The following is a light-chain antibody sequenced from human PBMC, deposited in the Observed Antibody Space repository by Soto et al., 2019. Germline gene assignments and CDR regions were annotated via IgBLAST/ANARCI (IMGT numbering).Light chain of an antibody. J-gene: IGKJ5*01. CDR1: QSDRNR. Sequence: EIVVTQPPATLSDTPGTRFTPSCTARQSDRNRVSWYQQKTGQTHGVIIYDTDTRAVDIPARFSCSGYGTYFALTIRSRQSEDFAVYYCQQYNSWRSITFGAGTRREIK. CDR2: DTD. V-gene: IGKV3-15*01. CDR3: QQYNSWRSIT.